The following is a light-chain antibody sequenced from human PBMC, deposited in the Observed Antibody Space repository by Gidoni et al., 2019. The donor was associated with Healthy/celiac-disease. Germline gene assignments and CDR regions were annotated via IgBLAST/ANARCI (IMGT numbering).Light chain of an antibody. CDR1: QCVLYSSNNKSY. J-gene: IGKJ5*01. CDR2: WAS. V-gene: IGKV4-1*01. CDR3: QQYYSTPPIT. Sequence: DIVMTQSPDSLAVTSGERATSNCKSSQCVLYSSNNKSYLAWYQQKPGQPPKLLIYWASTRESGVPDRCSGSGSGTDFTLTISSLQAEDVAVYYCQQYYSTPPITFGQGTRLEIK.